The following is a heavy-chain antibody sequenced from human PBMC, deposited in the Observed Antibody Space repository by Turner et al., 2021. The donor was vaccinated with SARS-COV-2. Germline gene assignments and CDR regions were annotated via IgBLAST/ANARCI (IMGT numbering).Heavy chain of an antibody. J-gene: IGHJ5*02. CDR3: ASLYQGIAAAVISWFDP. CDR1: GYTFTSYA. V-gene: IGHV1-3*01. D-gene: IGHD6-13*01. Sequence: VQLVQSGAEVRKPGASVKVSCKASGYTFTSYAMHWVRQAPGQRLEWMGWINAGNGNTKYAQKFQGRVTITRDTSASTAYMELSSLRSEDTAVYYCASLYQGIAAAVISWFDPWGQGTLVTVSS. CDR2: INAGNGNT.